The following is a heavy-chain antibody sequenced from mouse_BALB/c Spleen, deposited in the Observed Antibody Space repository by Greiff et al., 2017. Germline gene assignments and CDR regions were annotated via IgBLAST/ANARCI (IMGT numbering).Heavy chain of an antibody. V-gene: IGHV1-14*01. D-gene: IGHD2-4*01. CDR2: INPYNDGT. Sequence: VQLQQSGPELVKPGASVKMSCKASGYTFTSYVMHWVKQKPGQGLEWIGYINPYNDGTKYNEKFKGKATLTSDKSSSTAYMELSSLTSEDSAVYYCARGRYDYDDGVWFAYWGQGTLVTVSA. CDR1: GYTFTSYV. CDR3: ARGRYDYDDGVWFAY. J-gene: IGHJ3*01.